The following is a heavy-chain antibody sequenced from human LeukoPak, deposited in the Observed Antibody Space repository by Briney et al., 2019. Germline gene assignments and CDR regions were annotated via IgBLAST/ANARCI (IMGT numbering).Heavy chain of an antibody. J-gene: IGHJ4*02. D-gene: IGHD1-1*01. V-gene: IGHV4-4*02. CDR1: GGSISSNNW. CDR2: IYHSGSP. CDR3: ARVNINNWHSCDY. Sequence: PSETLSLTCAVSGGSISSNNWWGWVRQPPGKGLEWIGEIYHSGSPNYNPSLKSRVAISVDKSRNHFSLNLSSVTAADTAVYYCARVNINNWHSCDYWGQGTLVTVSS.